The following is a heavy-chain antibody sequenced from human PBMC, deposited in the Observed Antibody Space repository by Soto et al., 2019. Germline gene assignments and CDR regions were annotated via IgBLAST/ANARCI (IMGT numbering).Heavy chain of an antibody. CDR2: IDTSGTT. D-gene: IGHD2-2*01. J-gene: IGHJ5*02. CDR3: ARWKGAYRTSTYDWFDP. Sequence: SETLSLTCTVSGGSFSSYYWSWIRQPPGKGLEWIGRIDTSGTTNYNPSLNSRVTISVDTSKSHFSLKVTSLTAADTSVYYCARWKGAYRTSTYDWFDPWGQGTLVTVSS. CDR1: GGSFSSYY. V-gene: IGHV4-4*08.